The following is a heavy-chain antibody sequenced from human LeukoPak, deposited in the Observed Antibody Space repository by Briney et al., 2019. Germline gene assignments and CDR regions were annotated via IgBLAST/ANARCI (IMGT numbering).Heavy chain of an antibody. V-gene: IGHV3-30*03. J-gene: IGHJ4*02. D-gene: IGHD2-21*01. CDR1: GFTFSSYG. CDR2: ISYDGSNK. CDR3: AREYSRLFDY. Sequence: PGGSLRLSCAASGFTFSSYGMHWVRQAPGKGLEWVAVISYDGSNKYYADSVKGRFTISRDNSKNTLYLQMNSLRAEDTAVYYCAREYSRLFDYWGQGTLVTVSS.